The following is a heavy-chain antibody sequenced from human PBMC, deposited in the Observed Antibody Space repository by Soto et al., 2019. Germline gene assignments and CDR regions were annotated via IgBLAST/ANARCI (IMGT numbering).Heavy chain of an antibody. CDR1: GGSISSGGYY. Sequence: RSLTCTVSGGSISSGGYYWSWIRQHPGKGLEWIGYIYYSGSTYYNPSLKSRVTISVDTSKNQFSLKLSSVTAADTAVYYCARDRRGDLDYWGQGTLVTVSS. CDR2: IYYSGST. J-gene: IGHJ4*02. D-gene: IGHD3-3*01. CDR3: ARDRRGDLDY. V-gene: IGHV4-31*03.